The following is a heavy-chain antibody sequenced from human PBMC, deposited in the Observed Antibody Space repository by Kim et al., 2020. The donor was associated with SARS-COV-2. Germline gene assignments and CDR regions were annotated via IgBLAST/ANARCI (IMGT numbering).Heavy chain of an antibody. Sequence: GGSLRLSCAASGFTVSSNYMSWVRQAPGKGLEWVSVIYSGGSTYYADSVKGRFTISRDNSKNTLYLQMNSLRAEDTAVYYCARGEDCSGGSCYPDYYYGMDVWGQGTTVTVSS. CDR2: IYSGGST. V-gene: IGHV3-53*01. D-gene: IGHD2-15*01. CDR1: GFTVSSNY. J-gene: IGHJ6*02. CDR3: ARGEDCSGGSCYPDYYYGMDV.